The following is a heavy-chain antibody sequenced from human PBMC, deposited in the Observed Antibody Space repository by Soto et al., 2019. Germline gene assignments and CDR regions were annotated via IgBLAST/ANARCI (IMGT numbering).Heavy chain of an antibody. V-gene: IGHV1-8*01. CDR1: GYSFTSYA. D-gene: IGHD6-19*01. J-gene: IGHJ5*02. CDR3: ARRYSSGLVPFDP. CDR2: MNPNSGNT. Sequence: QVQLVQSGAEVKKPGASVKVSCKASGYSFTSYAINWVREATGQGFEWMGWMNPNSGNTGYAQKFQGRVTMTRNTSISTAYMELSSLRSEDTAVYYCARRYSSGLVPFDPWGQGTLVTVSS.